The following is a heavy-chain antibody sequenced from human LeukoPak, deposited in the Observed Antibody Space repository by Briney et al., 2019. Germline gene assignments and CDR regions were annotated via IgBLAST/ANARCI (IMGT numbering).Heavy chain of an antibody. D-gene: IGHD3-9*01. CDR3: AIARRYFDWLLDY. Sequence: GGSLRLSCAASGFTVSSNYMNWVRQAPGKGLERVSVIYSGGNTYYADSVKGRFTISRDNSKNTLYLQMNSPRAEDTAVYYCAIARRYFDWLLDYWGQGTLVTVSS. CDR1: GFTVSSNY. CDR2: IYSGGNT. V-gene: IGHV3-53*01. J-gene: IGHJ4*02.